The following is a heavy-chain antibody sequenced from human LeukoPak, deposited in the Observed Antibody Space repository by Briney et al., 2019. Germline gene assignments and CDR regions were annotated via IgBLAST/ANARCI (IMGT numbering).Heavy chain of an antibody. V-gene: IGHV1-2*02. CDR1: GYTFTGYC. CDR3: ARDGLGGSGAFDI. Sequence: ASVKVSCKASGYTFTGYCIHWVRQAPGQGLEWMGWINPDSGGTNYAQKFQGGVTMTRDTSISTAYMELSRLRSDDTAVYYCARDGLGGSGAFDIWGQGTMVTVSS. J-gene: IGHJ3*02. CDR2: INPDSGGT. D-gene: IGHD3-16*01.